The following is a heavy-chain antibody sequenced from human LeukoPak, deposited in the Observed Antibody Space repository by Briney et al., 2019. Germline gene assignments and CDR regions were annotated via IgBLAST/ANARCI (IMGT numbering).Heavy chain of an antibody. CDR3: ARDGVLWFGELGYYYYYMDV. CDR1: GYTFTSYD. V-gene: IGHV1-8*01. Sequence: ASVKVSCKASGYTFTSYDINWVRQATGQGLEWVGWMNPNSGNTGYAQKFQGRVTMTRNTSISTAYMELSSLRSEDTAVYYCARDGVLWFGELGYYYYYMDVWGKGTTVTISS. D-gene: IGHD3-10*01. J-gene: IGHJ6*03. CDR2: MNPNSGNT.